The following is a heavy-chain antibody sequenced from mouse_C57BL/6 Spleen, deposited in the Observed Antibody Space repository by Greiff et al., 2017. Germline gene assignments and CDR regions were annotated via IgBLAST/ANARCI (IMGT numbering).Heavy chain of an antibody. CDR1: GYTFTDHT. D-gene: IGHD1-1*01. V-gene: IGHV1-78*01. J-gene: IGHJ4*01. Sequence: QVQLQQSDAELVKPGASVKISCKVSGYTFTDHTIHWMKQRPEQGLEWIGYIYPRDGSTKYNETFKGKATLTADKSSSTAYMQLYSLTCEDTAVDFYARQCTVPHAMDYWGQGTSVTVSS. CDR3: ARQCTVPHAMDY. CDR2: IYPRDGST.